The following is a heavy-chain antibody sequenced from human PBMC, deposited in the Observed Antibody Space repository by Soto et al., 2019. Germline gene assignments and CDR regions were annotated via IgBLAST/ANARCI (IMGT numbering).Heavy chain of an antibody. J-gene: IGHJ4*02. CDR3: AKDTGWFGV. CDR1: GFTFSNYA. CDR2: ISGSGGGT. V-gene: IGHV3-23*01. Sequence: EVKLLESGGGLVQPGGSLRLSCAASGFTFSNYAMSWVRQAPGKGLEWVSAISGSGGGTYYANSVKGRFTISRDNSKNTLYLQMNSLRAEDTAVYYCAKDTGWFGVWGQGTLVIVSS. D-gene: IGHD3-10*01.